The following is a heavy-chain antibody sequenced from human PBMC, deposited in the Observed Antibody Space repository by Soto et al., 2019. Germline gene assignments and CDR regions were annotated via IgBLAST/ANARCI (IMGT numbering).Heavy chain of an antibody. Sequence: QVQLVQSGAEVTKPGSSVKVSCKASGGTFSSYTISWVRQAPGQGLEWMGRIIPILGIANYAQKFQGRVTITADKSTSTAYMELSSLRSEDTAVYYCARDETSVTTSLIYFQHWGQGTLVTVSS. V-gene: IGHV1-69*08. CDR3: ARDETSVTTSLIYFQH. CDR1: GGTFSSYT. CDR2: IIPILGIA. D-gene: IGHD4-17*01. J-gene: IGHJ1*01.